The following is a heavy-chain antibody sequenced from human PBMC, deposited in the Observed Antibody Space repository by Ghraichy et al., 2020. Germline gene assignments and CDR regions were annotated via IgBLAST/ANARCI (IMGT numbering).Heavy chain of an antibody. J-gene: IGHJ6*02. CDR1: GFTVSGNY. V-gene: IGHV3-53*01. Sequence: GGSLRLSCAVSGFTVSGNYMTWVRQAPGKWLEWVSIIYSGGSTYYADSVKGRFTISRDNPKNTVYLQMNSLRAEDTAVYFCARDRVFCAGNECYYYYNYGMDVWGQGTTVTVSS. CDR3: ARDRVFCAGNECYYYYNYGMDV. D-gene: IGHD2-21*01. CDR2: IYSGGST.